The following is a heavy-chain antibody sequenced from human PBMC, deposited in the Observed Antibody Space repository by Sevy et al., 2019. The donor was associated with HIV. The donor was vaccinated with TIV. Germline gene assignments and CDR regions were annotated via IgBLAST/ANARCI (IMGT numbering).Heavy chain of an antibody. CDR1: GYTFNNAW. D-gene: IGHD3-3*01. V-gene: IGHV3-15*01. J-gene: IGHJ5*02. CDR3: TGATVFGDTWFDP. Sequence: GGSLRLSCAASGYTFNNAWMSWVRQAPGKGLECLGRIKNKTDGGSEEYASPVKGRFTISRDDSKSTLYLQMNRLRTEETGVYYCTGATVFGDTWFDPWGQGALVTVSS. CDR2: IKNKTDGGSE.